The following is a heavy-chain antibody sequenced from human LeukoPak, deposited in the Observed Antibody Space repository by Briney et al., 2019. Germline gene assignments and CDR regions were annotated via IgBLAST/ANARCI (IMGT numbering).Heavy chain of an antibody. CDR3: AKHSYRVDSFTDY. Sequence: PGGSLRLSCAAPGIPFSSFGMHWLRQAPGKGLEWVAFIWYDGSNKYYADSVKGRFTISRDNSKNTLYLQMNSLRAEDTAVYYCAKHSYRVDSFTDYWGQGTLVTVSS. D-gene: IGHD5-12*01. CDR1: GIPFSSFG. J-gene: IGHJ4*02. V-gene: IGHV3-30*02. CDR2: IWYDGSNK.